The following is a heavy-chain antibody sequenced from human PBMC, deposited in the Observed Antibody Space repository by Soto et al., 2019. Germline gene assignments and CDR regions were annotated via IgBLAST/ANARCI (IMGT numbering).Heavy chain of an antibody. CDR2: INPYSGGA. Sequence: GASVKVSCKVSGYTFTGYFMHWVRQAPGQGLEWMGWINPYSGGADYAQSFQGRVTMTRDTSISTVYMELSRLRFGDTAVYYCARVIRGAYYNSPLDTWGQGTVVTVSS. CDR1: GYTFTGYF. J-gene: IGHJ5*02. V-gene: IGHV1-2*02. CDR3: ARVIRGAYYNSPLDT. D-gene: IGHD3-10*01.